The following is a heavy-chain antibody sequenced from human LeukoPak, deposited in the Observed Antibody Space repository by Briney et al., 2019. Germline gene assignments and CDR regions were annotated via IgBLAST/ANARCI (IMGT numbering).Heavy chain of an antibody. J-gene: IGHJ4*02. Sequence: ASVKVSCKASGYTFTSYDINRVRQAIGQGLEWMGWMNPNSGNTGYAQKFQGRVTMTRNTSISTAYMELSSLRSEDTAVYYCARDKWELLQLDYWGQGTLVTVSS. CDR3: ARDKWELLQLDY. D-gene: IGHD1-26*01. CDR1: GYTFTSYD. CDR2: MNPNSGNT. V-gene: IGHV1-8*01.